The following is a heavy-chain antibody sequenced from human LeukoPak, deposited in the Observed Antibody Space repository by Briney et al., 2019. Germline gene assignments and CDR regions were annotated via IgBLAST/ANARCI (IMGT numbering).Heavy chain of an antibody. CDR1: GFTFDNYG. V-gene: IGHV3-23*01. J-gene: IGHJ4*02. Sequence: GGSLRLSCAASGFTFDNYGMSWVRQAPGKGLEWVSGINWNGGSTYYADSVKGRFTISRDNSKNTLYLQMNSLRAEDTAVYYCAKDLGASTDYWGQGTLVTVSS. D-gene: IGHD1-26*01. CDR3: AKDLGASTDY. CDR2: INWNGGST.